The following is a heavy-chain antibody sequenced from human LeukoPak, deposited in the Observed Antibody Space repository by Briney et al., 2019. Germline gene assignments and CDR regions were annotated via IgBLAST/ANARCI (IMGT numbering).Heavy chain of an antibody. D-gene: IGHD1-7*01. CDR2: IKQDGSEK. V-gene: IGHV3-7*01. J-gene: IGHJ6*02. CDR3: ARDTGTTGPYYYYGMDV. Sequence: GGSLRLSCAASGFTFSSYWMSWVRQAPGKGLEGVANIKQDGSEKYYVDSVKGRFTISRDNAKNSLYLQMNSLRAEDTAVYYCARDTGTTGPYYYYGMDVWGQGTTVTVSS. CDR1: GFTFSSYW.